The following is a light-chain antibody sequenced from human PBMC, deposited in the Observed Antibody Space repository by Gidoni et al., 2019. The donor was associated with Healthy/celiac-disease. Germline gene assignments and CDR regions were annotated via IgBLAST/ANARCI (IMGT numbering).Light chain of an antibody. J-gene: IGLJ3*02. CDR1: NNGSKS. Sequence: SYVLTQPPSVSVAPGNTARITCGGNNNGSKSVHWYQQEPGTAPVLVVYDDSDRPSGIPERFSGSNSGNTATLTISRVEAGDEADYYCQVWDSSSVHWVFGGGTKLTVL. CDR3: QVWDSSSVHWV. CDR2: DDS. V-gene: IGLV3-21*03.